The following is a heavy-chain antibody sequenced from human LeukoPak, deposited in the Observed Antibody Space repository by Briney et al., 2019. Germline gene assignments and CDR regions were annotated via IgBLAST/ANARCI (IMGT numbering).Heavy chain of an antibody. CDR3: ARHPYYDFWSGEYNWFDP. V-gene: IGHV4-59*08. J-gene: IGHJ5*02. Sequence: SETLSFTCTVSGGSISSYYWSWIRQPPGKGLEWIGYIYYSGSTSYNPSLKSRVTISVDTSKNQFSLKLSSVTAADTAVYYCARHPYYDFWSGEYNWFDPWGQGTLVTVSS. D-gene: IGHD3-3*01. CDR1: GGSISSYY. CDR2: IYYSGST.